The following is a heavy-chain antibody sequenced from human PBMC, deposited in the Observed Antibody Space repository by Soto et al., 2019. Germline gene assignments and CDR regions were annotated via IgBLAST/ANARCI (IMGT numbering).Heavy chain of an antibody. CDR3: THRRPFSSYWDGGWFDP. V-gene: IGHV2-5*02. D-gene: IGHD2-15*01. CDR1: GFSLTTSGVG. CDR2: IYWDDDK. J-gene: IGHJ5*02. Sequence: QITLKESGPTLVKPTQTLTLTCTFSGFSLTTSGVGVGWIRQSPGKALEWLAVIYWDDDKRYSPSLKSRLTNTKHTSKNQVVLTMTNMDPVDTATYYCTHRRPFSSYWDGGWFDPWGQGTLVTVSS.